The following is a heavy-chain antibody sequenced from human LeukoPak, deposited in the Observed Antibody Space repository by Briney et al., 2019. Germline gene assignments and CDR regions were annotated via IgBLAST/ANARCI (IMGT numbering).Heavy chain of an antibody. J-gene: IGHJ4*02. CDR3: ANRLYGSGSYRFDY. CDR1: GFTFSSYG. V-gene: IGHV3-23*01. CDR2: ISGSGGST. D-gene: IGHD3-10*01. Sequence: GGSLRLSCAASGFTFSSYGMSWVRQAPGKGLEWDSGISGSGGSTYYADSVKGRFTISRDNSKNTLYLQMNSLRAEDTAVYYCANRLYGSGSYRFDYWGQGTPVTVSS.